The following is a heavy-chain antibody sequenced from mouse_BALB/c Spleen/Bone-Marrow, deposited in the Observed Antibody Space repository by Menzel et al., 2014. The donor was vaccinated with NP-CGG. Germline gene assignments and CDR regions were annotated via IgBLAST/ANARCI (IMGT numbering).Heavy chain of an antibody. J-gene: IGHJ2*01. D-gene: IGHD2-4*01. Sequence: VQLQQSGAELVKPGASVKLSCTASGFNNKDTYMHWVKQRPEQGLEWIGRIDPANGNTKYDPKFQGKATITAGTSSNTAYLQLSSLTSEDTAVYYCASYDYGYYFDYWGQGTTLTVSS. CDR2: IDPANGNT. V-gene: IGHV14-3*02. CDR1: GFNNKDTY. CDR3: ASYDYGYYFDY.